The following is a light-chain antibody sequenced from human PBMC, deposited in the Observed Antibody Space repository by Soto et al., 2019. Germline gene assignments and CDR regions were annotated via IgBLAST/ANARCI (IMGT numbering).Light chain of an antibody. CDR1: QSITTR. CDR3: QQYDSYSWT. Sequence: DIQMTQSPSTLSASVGDRVTITCRASQSITTRLAWYQQKPGKAPNLLIYKASSLQSGVPSRFSGSGSGTEFTRTIAGLHPDDFGTYYCQQYDSYSWTFGQGTKVEI. J-gene: IGKJ1*01. V-gene: IGKV1-5*03. CDR2: KAS.